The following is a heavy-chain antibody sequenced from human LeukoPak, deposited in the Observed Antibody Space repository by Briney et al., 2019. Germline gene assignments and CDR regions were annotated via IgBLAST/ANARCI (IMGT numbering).Heavy chain of an antibody. D-gene: IGHD6-19*01. CDR2: IYTSGST. CDR3: ARDRDSSGWDY. V-gene: IGHV4-4*07. Sequence: PSESLSLACTVAGGSISIDYWRSIRQPAGGGLEWIVRIYTSGSTNYNPSLRGHFTMSVDTPKNQLSLKLSSVTAGDTAVYYCARDRDSSGWDYWGQGTLVTVSS. J-gene: IGHJ4*02. CDR1: GGSISIDY.